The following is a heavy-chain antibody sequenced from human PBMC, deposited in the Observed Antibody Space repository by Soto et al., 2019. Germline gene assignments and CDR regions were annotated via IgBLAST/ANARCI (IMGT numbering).Heavy chain of an antibody. Sequence: LRLSCAASGFTFSSYSMNWVRQAPGKGLEWVSYISSSSSTIYYADSVKGRFTISRDNAKNSLYLQMNSLRDEDTAVYYCARDRLGYSGYGFPEAFDIWGQGTMVTV. J-gene: IGHJ3*02. CDR3: ARDRLGYSGYGFPEAFDI. V-gene: IGHV3-48*02. D-gene: IGHD5-12*01. CDR1: GFTFSSYS. CDR2: ISSSSSTI.